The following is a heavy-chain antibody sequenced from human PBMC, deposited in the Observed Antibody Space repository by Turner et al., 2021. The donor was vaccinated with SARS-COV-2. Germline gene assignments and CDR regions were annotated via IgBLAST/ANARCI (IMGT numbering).Heavy chain of an antibody. Sequence: EVQLVASGGGVVKPGGSLRLSWAASGFTFSSYNMTWVRQAPGQGLEWFSSISTSSSYIYYADSLKGRFTISRDNSKNSLYLQMNSLRAEDTAVYYCARDLNAYYYDSSGLDYWGQGTLVTVSS. J-gene: IGHJ4*02. CDR1: GFTFSSYN. CDR3: ARDLNAYYYDSSGLDY. V-gene: IGHV3-21*01. D-gene: IGHD3-22*01. CDR2: ISTSSSYI.